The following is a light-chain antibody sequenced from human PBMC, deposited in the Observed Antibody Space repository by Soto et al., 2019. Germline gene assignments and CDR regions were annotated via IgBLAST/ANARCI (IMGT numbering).Light chain of an antibody. CDR1: QNIDSF. V-gene: IGKV1-39*01. J-gene: IGKJ1*01. CDR3: QQSYSAST. CDR2: GAS. Sequence: DIQMTQSPSSLSASVGDRVTITCRASQNIDSFLNWYQQKPARAPKLLIYGASTLQSGVPSRFSGTGSGTDFTLTISSLQPEDFATYYCQQSYSASTFGQGTKVEIK.